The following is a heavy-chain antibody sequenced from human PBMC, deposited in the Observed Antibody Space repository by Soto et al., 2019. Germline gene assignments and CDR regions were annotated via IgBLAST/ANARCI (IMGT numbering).Heavy chain of an antibody. D-gene: IGHD3-10*01. V-gene: IGHV3-15*01. CDR2: IKSKTDGGTT. Sequence: EVQLVESGGGLVKPGGSLRLSCAASGFTFSNAWMSWVRQAPGKGLEWVGRIKSKTDGGTTDYAAPVKGRFTISRDDSQNTLYLKMNSLKTEYTAVYYCNTKWKACYKYYYYMGVWGKGSTVTVSS. CDR3: NTKWKACYKYYYYMGV. CDR1: GFTFSNAW. J-gene: IGHJ6*03.